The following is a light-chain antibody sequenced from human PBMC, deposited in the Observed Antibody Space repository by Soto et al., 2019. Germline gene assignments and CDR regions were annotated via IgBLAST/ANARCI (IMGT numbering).Light chain of an antibody. J-gene: IGKJ5*01. Sequence: EIVMTQSPATLSVSPGERATLSCRASQSVSSNLAWYQQKPGQAPRLLIYGASTRATGIPARFSGSGSGTESTLTISSLQSEDFAVYYCQQYNNWRITFGQGTRLEIK. V-gene: IGKV3-15*01. CDR3: QQYNNWRIT. CDR2: GAS. CDR1: QSVSSN.